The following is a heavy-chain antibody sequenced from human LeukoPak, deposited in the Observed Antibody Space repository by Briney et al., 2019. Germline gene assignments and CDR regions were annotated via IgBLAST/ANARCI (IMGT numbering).Heavy chain of an antibody. CDR3: ARDFAYYVWGSYRSPPRYYFDY. J-gene: IGHJ4*02. D-gene: IGHD3-16*02. V-gene: IGHV1-46*01. Sequence: ASVKVSCKASGYTFTSYYMHWLRQAPGQGLEWMGIINPSGGSTSYAQKFQGRATMTRDTSTSTVYMEQSSLRSEDTAVYYCARDFAYYVWGSYRSPPRYYFDYWGQGTLVTVSS. CDR2: INPSGGST. CDR1: GYTFTSYY.